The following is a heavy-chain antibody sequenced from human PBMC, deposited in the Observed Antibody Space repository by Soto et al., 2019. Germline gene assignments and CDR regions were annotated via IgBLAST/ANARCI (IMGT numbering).Heavy chain of an antibody. V-gene: IGHV4-59*01. CDR1: GGSISSYY. D-gene: IGHD3-22*01. CDR2: IYYSGST. Sequence: QVQLQESGPGLVKPSETLSLTCTVSGGSISSYYWSWIRQPPGKGLEWIGCIYYSGSTNYNPSLKSRVTISVDTSKNQFSLKLSSVTAADTAVYYCARMAYYYDSSGYYLLHYYYGMDVWGQGTTVTVSS. CDR3: ARMAYYYDSSGYYLLHYYYGMDV. J-gene: IGHJ6*02.